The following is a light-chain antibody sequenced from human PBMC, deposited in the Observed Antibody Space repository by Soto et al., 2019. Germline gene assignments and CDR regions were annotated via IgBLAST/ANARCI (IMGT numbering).Light chain of an antibody. J-gene: IGKJ2*01. V-gene: IGKV3-15*01. CDR1: QSVSRS. CDR3: QQYINWPPRYT. CDR2: GAS. Sequence: EIMMTQSPATLSVSPGERATLSCWASQSVSRSLAWYQQQPGQAPRLLVYGASTRATGIPARFSGSGSGTEFTRTISSLQSEDFAVYYCQQYINWPPRYTFGQGTKLEIK.